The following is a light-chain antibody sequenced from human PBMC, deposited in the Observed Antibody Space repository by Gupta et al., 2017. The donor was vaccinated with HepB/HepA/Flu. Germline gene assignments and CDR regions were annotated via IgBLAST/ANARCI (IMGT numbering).Light chain of an antibody. CDR3: QQRSNWPRYT. Sequence: SLSPGERATLSCRASQSVSSYLAWYQQKPGQAPRLLIYDASNRATGIPARFSGSGSGTDFTLTISSLEPEDFAVYYCQQRSNWPRYTFGQGTKLEIK. CDR1: QSVSSY. J-gene: IGKJ2*01. V-gene: IGKV3-11*01. CDR2: DAS.